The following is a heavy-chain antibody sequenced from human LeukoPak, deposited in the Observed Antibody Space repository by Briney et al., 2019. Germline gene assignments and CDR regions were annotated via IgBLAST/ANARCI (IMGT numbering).Heavy chain of an antibody. Sequence: SGTLSLTCAVSGGSISSSNWWSWVRQPPGKGLEWIGEIYHSGSTNYNPSLKSRVTISVDKSKNQFSLKLSSVTAADTAVYYCARGEGYGPGSYSFHYWGQGTLVTVSS. CDR3: ARGEGYGPGSYSFHY. D-gene: IGHD3-10*01. J-gene: IGHJ4*02. CDR1: GGSISSSNW. V-gene: IGHV4-4*02. CDR2: IYHSGST.